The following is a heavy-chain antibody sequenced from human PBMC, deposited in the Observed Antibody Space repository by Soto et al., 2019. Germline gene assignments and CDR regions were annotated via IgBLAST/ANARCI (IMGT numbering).Heavy chain of an antibody. J-gene: IGHJ5*02. D-gene: IGHD2-15*01. CDR2: IIPIFGTA. CDR3: ARDHCRGGSSPYNGFAP. CDR1: GGTFSSYA. Sequence: SVKVSCKVSGGTFSSYAISWVRQAPGQGLEWMGGIIPIFGTANYAQKVQGRVTITADESTSTAYMELRSLRSEDTAVYYCARDHCRGGSSPYNGFAPGGTGPLVTVPS. V-gene: IGHV1-69*13.